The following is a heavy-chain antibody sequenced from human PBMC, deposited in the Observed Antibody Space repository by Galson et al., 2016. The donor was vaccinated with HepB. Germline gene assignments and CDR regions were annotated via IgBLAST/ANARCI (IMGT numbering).Heavy chain of an antibody. CDR1: GFSLSPHT. D-gene: IGHD6-13*01. V-gene: IGHV3-21*01. CDR2: IGSNSAPI. J-gene: IGHJ5*02. Sequence: SLRLSCAASGFSLSPHTMDWVRQAPGKAMEWLSLIGSNSAPIYYADSVKGRFTISRDNAKNSPYLEMNSLRAEDTAVYYWARGHFSWSRDLWGQGTLVTVSS. CDR3: ARGHFSWSRDL.